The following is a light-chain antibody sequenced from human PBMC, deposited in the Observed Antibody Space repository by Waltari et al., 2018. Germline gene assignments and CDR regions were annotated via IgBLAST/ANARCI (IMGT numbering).Light chain of an antibody. CDR3: QHYVRLPAT. CDR2: GAS. CDR1: PSISKY. V-gene: IGKV3-20*01. J-gene: IGKJ1*01. Sequence: EIMFTQSPGTLSLSPGERATLSCRASPSISKYLAWYQQKPGQAPRLLIYGASSRATGIPDRFSGSGSGTDFSLTISRLEPQDFAVYYCQHYVRLPATFGQGTKVEIK.